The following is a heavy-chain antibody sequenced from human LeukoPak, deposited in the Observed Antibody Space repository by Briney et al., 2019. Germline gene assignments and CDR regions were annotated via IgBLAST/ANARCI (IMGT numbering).Heavy chain of an antibody. D-gene: IGHD2-15*01. V-gene: IGHV3-30*18. CDR1: GFTFSSYG. J-gene: IGHJ6*04. Sequence: GGSLRLSCAASGFTFSSYGMHWVRQAPGKGLEWVAVISYDGSNKYYADSVKGRFTVSRDNSKNTLYLQMNSLRAEDTAVYYCAKVGYCSGGSCSYGMDVWGKGTMVTVSS. CDR2: ISYDGSNK. CDR3: AKVGYCSGGSCSYGMDV.